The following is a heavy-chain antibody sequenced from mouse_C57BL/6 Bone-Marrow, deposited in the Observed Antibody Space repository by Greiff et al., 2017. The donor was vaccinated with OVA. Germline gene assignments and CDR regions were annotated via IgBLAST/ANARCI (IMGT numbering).Heavy chain of an antibody. J-gene: IGHJ1*03. V-gene: IGHV1-15*01. CDR3: TRGYVDV. Sequence: VQLQESGAELVRPGASVTLSCKASGYTFTDYEMHWVKQTPVHGLEWIGAIDPETGGTAYNQKFKGKAILTADKSSSTAYMELRSLTSEDAAVYYCTRGYVDVWGTGTTGTGSS. CDR2: IDPETGGT. CDR1: GYTFTDYE.